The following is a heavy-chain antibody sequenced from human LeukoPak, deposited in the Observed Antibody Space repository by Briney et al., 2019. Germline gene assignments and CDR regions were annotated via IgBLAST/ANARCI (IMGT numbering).Heavy chain of an antibody. J-gene: IGHJ6*02. V-gene: IGHV3-30*04. Sequence: GRSLSLSCAASGFTFSSYAMHWVRQAPVKGLGWVAVISYDGSNKYYADSVKGRFTISRDNSKNTLYLQMDRLRAEDTAVYYCARDYSPYYYYSGMDVWGQGTTVTVSS. CDR1: GFTFSSYA. D-gene: IGHD2-15*01. CDR2: ISYDGSNK. CDR3: ARDYSPYYYYSGMDV.